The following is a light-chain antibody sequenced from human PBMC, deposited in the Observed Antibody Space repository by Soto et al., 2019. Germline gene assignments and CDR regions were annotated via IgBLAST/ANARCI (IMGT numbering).Light chain of an antibody. J-gene: IGKJ5*01. CDR3: QQRSDWPPIN. CDR1: QSVSRY. V-gene: IGKV3-11*01. Sequence: EIVLTQSPATLSLSPGERATLSCRASQSVSRYLAWYQQKPGQAPRLLIYDASNRATGIPARFSGSGSGTDFTLTISSLEPEDFAVYYCQQRSDWPPINFGQGTRL. CDR2: DAS.